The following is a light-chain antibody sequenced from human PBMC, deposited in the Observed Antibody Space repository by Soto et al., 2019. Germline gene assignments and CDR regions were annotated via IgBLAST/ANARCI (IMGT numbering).Light chain of an antibody. CDR2: DVT. CDR1: SGDIGAYDY. V-gene: IGLV2-14*03. J-gene: IGLJ1*01. Sequence: QSALTQPASVSGSPGQSITISCFGTSGDIGAYDYVCWYQQHPGKAPKLMIYDVTSRPSGVSNRFSASKSGNTASLSISGLQAVDEADSYCSPFTATATHVFGTGTNLTVL. CDR3: SPFTATATHV.